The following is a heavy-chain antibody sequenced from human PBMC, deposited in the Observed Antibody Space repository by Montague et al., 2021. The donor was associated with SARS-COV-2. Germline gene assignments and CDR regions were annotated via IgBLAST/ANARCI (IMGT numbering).Heavy chain of an antibody. V-gene: IGHV4-59*01. Sequence: SETLSLTCIVSGGSTNYYYWSWIRQSPGKGLEWIGYMYYSGSTNYNPSLKSRVTMSIDRSKNQFSLKLRSVTAADTAVYYCARVARYCTNGVCQTYNYYGLDVWGQGTTVTVSS. CDR1: GGSTNYYY. D-gene: IGHD2-8*01. CDR2: MYYSGST. CDR3: ARVARYCTNGVCQTYNYYGLDV. J-gene: IGHJ6*02.